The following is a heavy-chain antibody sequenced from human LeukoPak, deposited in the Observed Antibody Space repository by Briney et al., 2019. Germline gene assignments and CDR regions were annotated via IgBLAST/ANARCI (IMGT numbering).Heavy chain of an antibody. CDR3: ARLNLGGFGEKYYFDY. CDR2: INHSGST. V-gene: IGHV4-34*01. J-gene: IGHJ4*02. Sequence: SETLSLTCAVYGGSFSGYYWSWIRQPPGKGLEWIGEINHSGSTNYNPSLKSRVTISVDTSKNQFSLKLSSVTAADTAVYYCARLNLGGFGEKYYFDYWGQGTLVTVSS. CDR1: GGSFSGYY. D-gene: IGHD3-10*01.